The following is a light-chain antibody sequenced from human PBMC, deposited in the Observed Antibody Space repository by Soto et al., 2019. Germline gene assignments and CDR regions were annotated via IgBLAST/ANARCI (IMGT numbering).Light chain of an antibody. CDR3: MQALQTPLT. CDR1: HSLLHSNGYNY. CDR2: LGS. Sequence: DIVMTQSPLSLPVTPGEPASISCRSSHSLLHSNGYNYLDWYLQKPGQSPQLLIYLGSNRASGVHDRFSGSGSGTDFTLKISRVEAEDVGVYYCMQALQTPLTFVGGTKVEIK. J-gene: IGKJ4*01. V-gene: IGKV2-28*01.